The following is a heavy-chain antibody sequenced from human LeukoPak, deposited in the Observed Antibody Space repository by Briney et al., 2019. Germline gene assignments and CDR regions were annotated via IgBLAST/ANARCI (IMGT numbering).Heavy chain of an antibody. CDR2: ISGSDGNT. J-gene: IGHJ4*02. CDR1: GFTFRNYA. D-gene: IGHD1-1*01. CDR3: VKDRGGNNWFISFDY. V-gene: IGHV3-23*01. Sequence: GGSLRLPCAASGFTFRNYAMNWVRQAPGEGLEWVSAISGSDGNTYYADSVKGRFTISRDDSKNTLYLQMDSLRAEDTALYYCVKDRGGNNWFISFDYWGQGVLVAVSS.